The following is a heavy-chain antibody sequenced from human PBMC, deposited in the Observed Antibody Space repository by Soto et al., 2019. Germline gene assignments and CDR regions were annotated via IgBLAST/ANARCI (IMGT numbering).Heavy chain of an antibody. J-gene: IGHJ6*02. D-gene: IGHD3-22*01. Sequence: PGGSLRLSCAVSGFTFSSYGIHWVRQAPGKGLEWVAVISYDGSNKYYADSVKGRFAISKDNSKNTLYLQMNSLRAEDTAVYYCAKRQAPYYYDSSGYPSTDYYGMDVWGQGTTVTVSS. CDR3: AKRQAPYYYDSSGYPSTDYYGMDV. CDR2: ISYDGSNK. CDR1: GFTFSSYG. V-gene: IGHV3-30*18.